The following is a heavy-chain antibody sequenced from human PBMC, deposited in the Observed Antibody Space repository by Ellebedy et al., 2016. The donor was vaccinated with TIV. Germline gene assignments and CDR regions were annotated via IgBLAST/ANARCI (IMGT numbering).Heavy chain of an antibody. CDR3: ARLAGATCQCAFDI. D-gene: IGHD2-15*01. Sequence: GESLKISCAASGFTLSRHWMSWVRQGPGKGLEWVANINQDGGEKHYVDSVRGRFTISRDNAKNSLYLQMNSLRAEDTAVYYCARLAGATCQCAFDIWGQGTMVTVSS. V-gene: IGHV3-7*01. CDR1: GFTLSRHW. J-gene: IGHJ3*02. CDR2: INQDGGEK.